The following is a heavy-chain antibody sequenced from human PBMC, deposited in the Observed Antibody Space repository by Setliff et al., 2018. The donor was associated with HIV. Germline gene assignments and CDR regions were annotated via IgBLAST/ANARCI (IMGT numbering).Heavy chain of an antibody. V-gene: IGHV4-4*07. CDR1: GGSIRDYY. J-gene: IGHJ4*02. Sequence: TLSLTCRVSGGSIRDYYWNWIRQPAGKGLEWIGRIYSDGSTNYNPSLKSRVTMSVDTSQNQFSLKRSSVTAADTAIYYCARLRPSVADRSYFDHWGQGTLVTVSS. CDR2: IYSDGST. D-gene: IGHD6-19*01. CDR3: ARLRPSVADRSYFDH.